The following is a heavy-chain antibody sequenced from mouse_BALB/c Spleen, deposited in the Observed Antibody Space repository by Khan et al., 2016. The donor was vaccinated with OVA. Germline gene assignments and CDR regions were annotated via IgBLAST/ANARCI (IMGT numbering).Heavy chain of an antibody. CDR2: ISYSGST. J-gene: IGHJ2*01. CDR3: ARTARIKY. V-gene: IGHV3-2*02. D-gene: IGHD1-2*01. Sequence: EVQLVESGPGLVKPSQSLSLTCTVTGYSITSGYGWNWIRQFPGNKLEWMGYISYSGSTNYNPSLKNRISFTRDTSKNQFFLQLNSVTTEDTATYYCARTARIKYWGQGTTLTVSS. CDR1: GYSITSGYG.